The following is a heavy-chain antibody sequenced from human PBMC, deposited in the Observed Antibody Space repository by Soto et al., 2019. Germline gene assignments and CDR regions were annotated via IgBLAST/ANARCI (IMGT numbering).Heavy chain of an antibody. V-gene: IGHV1-2*04. CDR3: AREGRYDILTGAIGYYGMDV. CDR1: GYTFTGYY. D-gene: IGHD3-9*01. CDR2: INPNSGGT. J-gene: IGHJ6*02. Sequence: QVQLVQSGAEVKKPGASVKVSCKASGYTFTGYYMHWVRQAPGQGLEWMGWINPNSGGTNYAQKLQGWVTMTRDTSISTAYMELSRLRSDDTAVYYCAREGRYDILTGAIGYYGMDVWGQGTTVTVSS.